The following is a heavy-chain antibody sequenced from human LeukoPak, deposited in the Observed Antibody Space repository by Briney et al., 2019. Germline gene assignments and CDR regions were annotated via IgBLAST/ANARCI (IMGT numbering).Heavy chain of an antibody. CDR1: GGSISSGGYY. Sequence: SQTLSLTCTVSGGSISSGGYYWSWIRQHPGKGLEWIGYIYYSGSTYYNPSLKSRVTISVDTSKNQFSLKLSSVTAADTAVYYCARGAPGYRGYYYGMDVWGQGTTVTVPS. D-gene: IGHD3-10*01. J-gene: IGHJ6*02. CDR3: ARGAPGYRGYYYGMDV. V-gene: IGHV4-31*03. CDR2: IYYSGST.